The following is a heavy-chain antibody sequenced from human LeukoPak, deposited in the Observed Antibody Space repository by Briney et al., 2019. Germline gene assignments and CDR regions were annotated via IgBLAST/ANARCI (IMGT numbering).Heavy chain of an antibody. CDR2: ISGSGGST. CDR3: AKGGIAARPFDY. V-gene: IGHV3-23*01. CDR1: GFTLSSYS. Sequence: GGSLRLSCAASGFTLSSYSMNWVRQAPGKGLEWVSAISGSGGSTYYADSVKGRFTISRDNSKNTLYLQMNSLRAEDTAVYYCAKGGIAARPFDYWGQGTLVTVSS. J-gene: IGHJ4*02. D-gene: IGHD6-6*01.